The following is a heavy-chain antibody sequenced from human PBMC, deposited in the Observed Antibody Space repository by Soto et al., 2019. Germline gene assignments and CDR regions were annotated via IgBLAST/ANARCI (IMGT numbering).Heavy chain of an antibody. CDR1: GFTFSSYW. J-gene: IGHJ4*02. V-gene: IGHV3-7*01. CDR3: ASLLSAYCGGDCYSGFDY. CDR2: IKQDGSEK. Sequence: GGSLRLSCAASGFTFSSYWMSWVRKAPGKGLEWVANIKQDGSEKYYVDSVKGRFTISRDNAKNSLYLQMNSLRAEDTAVYYCASLLSAYCGGDCYSGFDYWGQGTLVTVSS. D-gene: IGHD2-21*02.